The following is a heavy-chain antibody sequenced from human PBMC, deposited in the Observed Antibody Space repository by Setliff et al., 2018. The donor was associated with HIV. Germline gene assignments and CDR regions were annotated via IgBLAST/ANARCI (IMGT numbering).Heavy chain of an antibody. Sequence: GSLRLSCAASGFIFSSYAMSWVRQAPGKGLEWVSAISGSGANTYYADSVQGRFTISRDTPSNTVYLQMNSLRAEDTALYYCAKDSEAVAVKYYYMDVWGRGTTVTVSS. CDR1: GFIFSSYA. CDR3: AKDSEAVAVKYYYMDV. J-gene: IGHJ6*03. CDR2: ISGSGANT. V-gene: IGHV3-23*01. D-gene: IGHD6-19*01.